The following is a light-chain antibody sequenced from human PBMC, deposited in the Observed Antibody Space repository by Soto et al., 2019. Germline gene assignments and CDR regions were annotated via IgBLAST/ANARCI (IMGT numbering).Light chain of an antibody. CDR2: DVS. V-gene: IGLV2-14*01. Sequence: QSALTQPASVSGSPGQSITISCTGTSSDVGGYNYVSWYQQHPGKAPKLMIYDVSNRPSGVSNRFSGSKSGNTASLTISGLQAEDEADYYCSSYTSSGTLPVFGGGTKLTVL. CDR3: SSYTSSGTLPV. CDR1: SSDVGGYNY. J-gene: IGLJ2*01.